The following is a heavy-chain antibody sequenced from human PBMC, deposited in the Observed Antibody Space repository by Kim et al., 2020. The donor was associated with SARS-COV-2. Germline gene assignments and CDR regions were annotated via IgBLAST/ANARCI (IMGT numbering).Heavy chain of an antibody. J-gene: IGHJ5*02. Sequence: GGSLRLSCEASGFTFSSYWMNWVRQGPGKGLVWVSRIKSDGSNTHYADFVKGRFTISRDNAKNTLHLQLNSLGVEDTAAYYCARGSFQQGFDPWGQGTLVTVSS. V-gene: IGHV3-74*01. CDR3: ARGSFQQGFDP. CDR1: GFTFSSYW. CDR2: IKSDGSNT. D-gene: IGHD6-13*01.